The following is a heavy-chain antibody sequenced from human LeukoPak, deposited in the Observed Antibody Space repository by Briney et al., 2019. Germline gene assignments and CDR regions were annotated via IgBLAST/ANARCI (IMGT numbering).Heavy chain of an antibody. V-gene: IGHV1-18*01. CDR3: ARVCSGLVGDTPDY. J-gene: IGHJ4*02. Sequence: ASVKVSCKASGYTFTSYGISWVRQAPGQGLEWMGWISAYNGNTNYAQKLQGRVTMTTDTSTSTASMALKSLRSDETAVYYCARVCSGLVGDTPDYWGQATLVTVSS. CDR1: GYTFTSYG. D-gene: IGHD1-26*01. CDR2: ISAYNGNT.